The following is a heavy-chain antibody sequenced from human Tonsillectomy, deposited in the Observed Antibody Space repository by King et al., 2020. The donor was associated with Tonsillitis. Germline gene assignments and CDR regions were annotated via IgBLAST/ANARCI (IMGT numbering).Heavy chain of an antibody. CDR3: ARDRCSDYSCRWYYFMDV. CDR1: GFTFSSYG. CDR2: IWYDGSNE. V-gene: IGHV3-33*01. J-gene: IGHJ6*03. D-gene: IGHD3-22*01. Sequence: VQLVESGGGVVQPGGSLRLSCAASGFTFSSYGMHWVRQAPGKGLEWVAVIWYDGSNEDYTDSVKGRFTISRDNSKNTLFLQMSSLTAEDTGVYYCARDRCSDYSCRWYYFMDVWGKGTTVTVSS.